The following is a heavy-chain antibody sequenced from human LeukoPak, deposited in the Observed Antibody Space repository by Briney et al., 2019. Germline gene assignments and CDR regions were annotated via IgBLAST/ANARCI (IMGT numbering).Heavy chain of an antibody. CDR3: ASTRRSYEGGYCSGGSCFWYFDL. CDR2: IYYSGST. V-gene: IGHV4-59*08. Sequence: SETLSLTCTVSGGSISSYYWSWIRQPPGKGLEWIGYIYYSGSTNSNPSLKSLVTISVDTYKNQFSLKLSSVTAADTAVYYCASTRRSYEGGYCSGGSCFWYFDLWGRGTLVTVSS. J-gene: IGHJ2*01. D-gene: IGHD2-15*01. CDR1: GGSISSYY.